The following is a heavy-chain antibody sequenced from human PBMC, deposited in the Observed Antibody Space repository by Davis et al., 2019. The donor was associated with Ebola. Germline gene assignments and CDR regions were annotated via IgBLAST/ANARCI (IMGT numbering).Heavy chain of an antibody. V-gene: IGHV4-34*01. CDR2: INHSGST. CDR3: ARGPGIVVVPARPKKPQIDY. Sequence: PSETLSLTCAVYGGSFSGYYWSWIRQPPGKGLEWFGEINHSGSTNYNPSLKSRVTISVDTSKNQFSLKLSSVTAADTAVYYCARGPGIVVVPARPKKPQIDYWGQGTLVTVSS. CDR1: GGSFSGYY. D-gene: IGHD2-2*01. J-gene: IGHJ4*02.